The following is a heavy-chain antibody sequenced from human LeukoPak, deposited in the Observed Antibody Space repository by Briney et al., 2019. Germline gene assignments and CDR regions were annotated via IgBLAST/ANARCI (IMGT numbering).Heavy chain of an antibody. Sequence: ASVNVSCKASRYTFTSYGISWVRQAPGQGLEWMGWISAYNGNTNYAQKLQGRVTMTTDTSTSTAYMELRSLRSDDTAVYYCARAGISYDIVVVPALINLDYWGQGTLVTVSS. V-gene: IGHV1-18*01. CDR1: RYTFTSYG. CDR3: ARAGISYDIVVVPALINLDY. CDR2: ISAYNGNT. J-gene: IGHJ4*02. D-gene: IGHD2-2*01.